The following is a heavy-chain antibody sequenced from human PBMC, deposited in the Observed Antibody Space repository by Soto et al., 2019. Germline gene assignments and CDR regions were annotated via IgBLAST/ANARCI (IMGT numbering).Heavy chain of an antibody. CDR3: ASGCSSTSCYILDP. J-gene: IGHJ5*02. CDR2: IWYDGSNK. Sequence: GSLRLSCAASGFTFISYGMHWVLQAPGKGLEWVAVIWYDGSNKYYADSVKGRFTISRDNSKNTLYLQMNSLRAEDTAVYYCASGCSSTSCYILDPWGQGTLVTVSS. D-gene: IGHD2-2*02. CDR1: GFTFISYG. V-gene: IGHV3-33*01.